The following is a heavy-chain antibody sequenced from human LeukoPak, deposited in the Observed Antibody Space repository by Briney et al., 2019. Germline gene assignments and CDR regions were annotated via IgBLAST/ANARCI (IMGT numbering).Heavy chain of an antibody. J-gene: IGHJ6*03. Sequence: SETLSLTCTVSGGSISSYYWSWIRQPAGKGLEWIGRIYTSGSTNYNPSLKSRVTMSVDTSKNQFSLKLSSVTAADTAVYYCARASGSGYDYTYYMDVWGKGTTVTISS. CDR3: ARASGSGYDYTYYMDV. V-gene: IGHV4-4*07. CDR1: GGSISSYY. CDR2: IYTSGST. D-gene: IGHD5-12*01.